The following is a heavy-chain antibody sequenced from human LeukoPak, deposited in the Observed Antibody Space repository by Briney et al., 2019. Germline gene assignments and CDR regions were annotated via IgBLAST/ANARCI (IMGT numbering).Heavy chain of an antibody. V-gene: IGHV3-21*01. D-gene: IGHD5-12*01. CDR1: GFNFSGHA. Sequence: PGGSLRLSCAGPGFNFSGHAMHWGRPAPGKGLEWVSSLTSTRSDIYYADSVKGRFTISRDTARNSLFLQMNSLRAEDTAVYYCARVVVATTLASENWLDPWGQGTLVTVSS. CDR3: ARVVVATTLASENWLDP. J-gene: IGHJ5*02. CDR2: LTSTRSDI.